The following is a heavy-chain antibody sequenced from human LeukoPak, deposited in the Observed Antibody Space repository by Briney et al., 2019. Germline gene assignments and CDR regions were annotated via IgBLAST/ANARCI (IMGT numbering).Heavy chain of an antibody. CDR2: INHSGST. Sequence: SETLSLTCAVYGGSFSGYYWSWIRQPPGKGLEWIGEINHSGSTNYNPSLKSRVTISVDTSKNQFSLKLSSVTAADTAVYYCARQGTSGSYLTGLDVWGQGTTVTVSS. V-gene: IGHV4-34*01. D-gene: IGHD3-22*01. CDR3: ARQGTSGSYLTGLDV. J-gene: IGHJ6*02. CDR1: GGSFSGYY.